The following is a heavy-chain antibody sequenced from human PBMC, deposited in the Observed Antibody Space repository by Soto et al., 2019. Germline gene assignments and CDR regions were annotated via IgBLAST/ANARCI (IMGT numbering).Heavy chain of an antibody. J-gene: IGHJ4*02. CDR2: IYHSGST. V-gene: IGHV4-34*01. CDR3: AGGIADRPLGY. Sequence: SETLSLTCAVYGGSFSGYYWSWIRQPPGKGLEWIGYIYHSGSTYYNPSLKSRVTISVDRSKNQFSLKLSSVTAADTAVYYCAGGIADRPLGYWGQGTLVTVSS. CDR1: GGSFSGYY. D-gene: IGHD6-13*01.